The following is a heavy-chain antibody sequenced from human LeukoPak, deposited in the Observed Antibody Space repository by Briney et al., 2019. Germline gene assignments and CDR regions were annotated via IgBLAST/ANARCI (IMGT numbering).Heavy chain of an antibody. V-gene: IGHV1-69*01. J-gene: IGHJ4*02. CDR2: IIPIFGTA. D-gene: IGHD5-12*01. Sequence: GASGKVSCKASGGPFSSYAISWGRQAPGQGLGWMGGIIPIFGTANYAQKFQGRVTITADESKSTAYMELSSLRSEDTAVYYCARAARYSGYDLDYWGQGTLVTVSS. CDR3: ARAARYSGYDLDY. CDR1: GGPFSSYA.